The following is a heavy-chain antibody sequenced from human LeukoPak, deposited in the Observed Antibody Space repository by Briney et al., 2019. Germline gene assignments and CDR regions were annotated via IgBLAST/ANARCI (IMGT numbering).Heavy chain of an antibody. D-gene: IGHD3-22*01. CDR3: ARDEGERDYYDSSGYYGY. Sequence: SETLSLTCTVSGGSISSSSYYWGWIRQPPGKGLEWIGSIYYSGSTYYNPSLKSRVTISVATSKNQFSLELSSVTAADTAVYYCARDEGERDYYDSSGYYGYWGQGTLVTVSS. CDR2: IYYSGST. V-gene: IGHV4-39*02. CDR1: GGSISSSSYY. J-gene: IGHJ4*02.